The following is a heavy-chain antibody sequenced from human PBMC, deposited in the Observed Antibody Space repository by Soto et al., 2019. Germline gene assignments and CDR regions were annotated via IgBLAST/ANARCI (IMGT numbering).Heavy chain of an antibody. CDR1: GFTFTSSA. J-gene: IGHJ4*02. Sequence: ASVKVSCKASGFTFTSSAVQWVRQARGQRLEWIGWIVVGSGNTNYAQKFQERVTITRDMSTSTAYMELSSLRSEDTAVYYCAADLYSGSYGDYWGQGTLVTVSS. CDR2: IVVGSGNT. CDR3: AADLYSGSYGDY. V-gene: IGHV1-58*01. D-gene: IGHD1-26*01.